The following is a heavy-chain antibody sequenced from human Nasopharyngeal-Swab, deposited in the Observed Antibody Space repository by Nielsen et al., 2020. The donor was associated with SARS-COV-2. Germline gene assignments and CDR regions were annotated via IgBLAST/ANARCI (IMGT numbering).Heavy chain of an antibody. V-gene: IGHV5-51*01. Sequence: GGSLRLSCKGSGSSFTSYWIGWVRQLPGKGLEWMGIIYPGDSDTRYSPSFQGQVTISADKSISTAYLQWSSLKTSDTAMYYCARPSDYYGSGNAFDIWGQGTMVTVSS. CDR1: GSSFTSYW. CDR3: ARPSDYYGSGNAFDI. J-gene: IGHJ3*02. CDR2: IYPGDSDT. D-gene: IGHD3-10*01.